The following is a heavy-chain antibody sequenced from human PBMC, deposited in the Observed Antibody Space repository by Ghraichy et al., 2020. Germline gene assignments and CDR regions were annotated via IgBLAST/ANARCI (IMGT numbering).Heavy chain of an antibody. Sequence: TLSLTCTVSGGSISSGGYYWSWIRQHPGKGLEWIGYIYYSGSTYYNPSLKSRVTISVDTSKNQFSLKLSSVTAADTAVYYCARETPDYYDSSGNFDYWGQGTLVTVSS. CDR1: GGSISSGGYY. J-gene: IGHJ4*02. CDR2: IYYSGST. CDR3: ARETPDYYDSSGNFDY. D-gene: IGHD3-22*01. V-gene: IGHV4-31*03.